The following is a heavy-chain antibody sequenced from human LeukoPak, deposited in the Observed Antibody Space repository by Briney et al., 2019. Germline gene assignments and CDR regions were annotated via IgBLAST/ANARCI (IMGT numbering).Heavy chain of an antibody. Sequence: GGSLRLSCAASGFTFSSYWMSWVRQAPGKGLEWVSAISGSGGSTYYADSVKGRFTISRDNSKNTLYLQMNSLRAEDTAVYYCHMVRGDYPLDFDYWGQGTLVTVSS. D-gene: IGHD3-10*01. CDR1: GFTFSSYW. CDR2: ISGSGGST. J-gene: IGHJ4*02. CDR3: HMVRGDYPLDFDY. V-gene: IGHV3-23*01.